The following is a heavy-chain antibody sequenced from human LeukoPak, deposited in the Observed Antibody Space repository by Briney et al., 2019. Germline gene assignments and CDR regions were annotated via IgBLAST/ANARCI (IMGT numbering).Heavy chain of an antibody. CDR1: GDIFNNYA. J-gene: IGHJ4*02. Sequence: SVKVSCKTSGDIFNNYAFSCVRQAPGQGLEWVGGIIPIFTTTHFAEKFQGRFTITADGPTSTVYMELSSLRSDDRAVYYCVRVGGDNIRRGELLLRRCYFDTWGQGTLVTVSS. V-gene: IGHV1-69*01. D-gene: IGHD3-10*01. CDR2: IIPIFTTT. CDR3: VRVGGDNIRRGELLLRRCYFDT.